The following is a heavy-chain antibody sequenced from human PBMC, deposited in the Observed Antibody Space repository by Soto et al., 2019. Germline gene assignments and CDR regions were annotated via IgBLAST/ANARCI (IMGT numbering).Heavy chain of an antibody. J-gene: IGHJ4*02. CDR2: IYGGGST. CDR3: VGDRYTSTWYTH. Sequence: EVQLVESGGGLVQPGGSLRLSCAASGFTVSSNYMSWVRQAPGKGLEWVSLIYGGGSTFFADSVKGRFTISRDNSKNTLYLQMNSLRVEDTAVYYCVGDRYTSTWYTHWGQGTLVTVSS. V-gene: IGHV3-66*01. CDR1: GFTVSSNY. D-gene: IGHD6-13*01.